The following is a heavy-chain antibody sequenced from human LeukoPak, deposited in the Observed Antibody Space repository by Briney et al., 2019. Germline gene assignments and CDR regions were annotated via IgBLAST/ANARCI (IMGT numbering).Heavy chain of an antibody. Sequence: SVKVSCKASGGTFSSYAISWVRQAPGQGLEWMGRIIPILGIANYAQKFQGRVTITTDESTSTAYMELSSLRSEDTAVYYCARARGYYYYMDVWGKGTTVTVSS. CDR3: ARARGYYYYMDV. CDR1: GGTFSSYA. D-gene: IGHD3-10*01. V-gene: IGHV1-69*04. J-gene: IGHJ6*03. CDR2: IIPILGIA.